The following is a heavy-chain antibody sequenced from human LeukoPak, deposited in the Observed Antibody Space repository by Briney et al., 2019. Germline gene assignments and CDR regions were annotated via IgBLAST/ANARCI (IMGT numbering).Heavy chain of an antibody. CDR1: AFIFSGHW. Sequence: GGSLRLSCEGSAFIFSGHWMNWVRQAPGKGLEWVAVISYDGSNKYYADSVKGRFTISRDNSKNTLYLQMNSLRAEDTAVYYCARDSYCSSTSCSPYYYYYGMDVWGQGTTVTVSS. D-gene: IGHD2-2*01. CDR2: ISYDGSNK. J-gene: IGHJ6*02. V-gene: IGHV3-30-3*01. CDR3: ARDSYCSSTSCSPYYYYYGMDV.